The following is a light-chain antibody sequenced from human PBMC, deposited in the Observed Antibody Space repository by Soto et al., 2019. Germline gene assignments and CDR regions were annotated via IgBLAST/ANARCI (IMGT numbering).Light chain of an antibody. CDR3: SSYAGNSRDV. Sequence: QSALTQPPSASGSPGQSVTISCTGTSSDVGRYNYISWYQQRPGTAPKLIIYEVSKRPSGVPDRLSGFKYGNTASLTVSGLQAEDEADYYCSSYAGNSRDVFGAGTKVTVL. J-gene: IGLJ1*01. CDR1: SSDVGRYNY. CDR2: EVS. V-gene: IGLV2-8*01.